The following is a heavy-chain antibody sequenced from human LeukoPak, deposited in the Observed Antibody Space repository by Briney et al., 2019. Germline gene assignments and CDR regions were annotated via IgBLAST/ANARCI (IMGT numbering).Heavy chain of an antibody. V-gene: IGHV3-48*04. D-gene: IGHD3-10*02. CDR1: GFTLSSDG. J-gene: IGHJ6*04. CDR3: AELGIIMIGGV. CDR2: TRGSGSNI. Sequence: GGSLRLSCAASGFTLSSDGMSWVRQAPGKGLEWVSDTRGSGSNIYYAGSVKGRFTISRHNAKNSMYLQMNSMRAEDTAVYYCAELGIIMIGGVWGKGTTVTISS.